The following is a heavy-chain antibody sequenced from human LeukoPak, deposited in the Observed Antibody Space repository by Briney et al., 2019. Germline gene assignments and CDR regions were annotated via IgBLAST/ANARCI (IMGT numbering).Heavy chain of an antibody. CDR3: AKDRWGMSTIFGVVISVNWFDP. D-gene: IGHD3-3*01. V-gene: IGHV3-30-3*01. Sequence: GGSLRLSCAASGFTFSSYAMHWVRQAPGKGLEWVAVLSYDGGNEYYADSVKGRFTISRDNSKNTLYLQMNSLRAEDTAVYYCAKDRWGMSTIFGVVISVNWFDPWGQGTLVTVSS. CDR1: GFTFSSYA. CDR2: LSYDGGNE. J-gene: IGHJ5*02.